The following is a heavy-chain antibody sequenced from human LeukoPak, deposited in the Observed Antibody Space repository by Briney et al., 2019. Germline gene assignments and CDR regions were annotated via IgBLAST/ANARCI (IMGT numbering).Heavy chain of an antibody. J-gene: IGHJ4*02. V-gene: IGHV3-23*01. CDR2: ISGGGETT. CDR1: GFTFSNYA. CDR3: AKATIEQWLVKVDSFDS. D-gene: IGHD6-19*01. Sequence: GGSLRLSCEASGFTFSNYAMSWVRQAPGKGLEWVSSISGGGETTHYAESVKGRFTISRDNSKNTLYLQMNSLRVEDTAIYYCAKATIEQWLVKVDSFDSWGQGSLVTISS.